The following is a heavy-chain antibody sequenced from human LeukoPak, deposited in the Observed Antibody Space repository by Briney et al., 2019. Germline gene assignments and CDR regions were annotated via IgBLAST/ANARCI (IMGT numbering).Heavy chain of an antibody. Sequence: SETLSLTCNVSGGSIRSSSYYWGWIRQPPGKGLEWIGNIYYTGSTYYNPSLKSRVIISVDTSKNQFSLKLSPVTAADTAVYYCARDRVYDAFDIWGQGTMVTVSS. CDR1: GGSIRSSSYY. CDR2: IYYTGST. J-gene: IGHJ3*02. D-gene: IGHD6-6*01. V-gene: IGHV4-39*07. CDR3: ARDRVYDAFDI.